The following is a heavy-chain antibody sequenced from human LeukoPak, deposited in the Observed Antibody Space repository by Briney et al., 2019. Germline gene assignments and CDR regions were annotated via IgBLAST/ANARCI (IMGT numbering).Heavy chain of an antibody. V-gene: IGHV4-59*01. Sequence: PSETLSLTCTVSGGSISSYYWSWIRQPPGKGLEWIGYIYYSGSTNYNPSLKSRVTISVDTSKNQFSLKLSSVTAADTAVYYCARASDGYNGRFDLWGQGTLVTVSS. D-gene: IGHD5-24*01. CDR3: ARASDGYNGRFDL. CDR1: GGSISSYY. J-gene: IGHJ5*02. CDR2: IYYSGST.